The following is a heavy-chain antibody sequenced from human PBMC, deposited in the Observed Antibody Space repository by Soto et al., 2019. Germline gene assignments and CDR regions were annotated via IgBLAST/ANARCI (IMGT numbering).Heavy chain of an antibody. CDR1: GYSFAGYW. V-gene: IGHV5-10-1*01. D-gene: IGHD3-22*01. J-gene: IGHJ4*02. CDR3: ARQIYDSDTGPNFQYYFDS. Sequence: GEPLKSYGKGSGYSFAGYWITWVRQKPGKGLEWMGRIDPSDSQTYYSPSFRGHVTISVTKSITTVFLQWSSLRASDTAMYYCARQIYDSDTGPNFQYYFDSWGQGTPVTVSS. CDR2: IDPSDSQT.